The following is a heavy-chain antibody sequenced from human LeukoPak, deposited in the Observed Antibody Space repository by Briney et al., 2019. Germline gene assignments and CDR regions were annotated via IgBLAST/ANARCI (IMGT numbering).Heavy chain of an antibody. CDR1: GGSFSGYY. J-gene: IGHJ6*03. D-gene: IGHD3-22*01. V-gene: IGHV4-34*01. Sequence: PSETLSLTCAVYGGSFSGYYWSWIRQPPGKGLEWIGEINHSGSTNYNPSLKSRVTISVDTSKNQFSLKLSSVTAADTAVYYCARSSGVYYYYMDVWGKGTTVTVSS. CDR3: ARSSGVYYYYMDV. CDR2: INHSGST.